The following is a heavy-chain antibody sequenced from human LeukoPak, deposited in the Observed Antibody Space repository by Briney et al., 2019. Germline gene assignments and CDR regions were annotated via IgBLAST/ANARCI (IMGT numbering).Heavy chain of an antibody. V-gene: IGHV3-7*05. CDR2: IKQDGSEK. J-gene: IGHJ4*02. CDR1: GFTFNIYW. Sequence: PGGSLRLSCAASGFTFNIYWMAWVRKAPGKGLEWVANIKQDGSEKYYVDSVKGRFTISRDNAKNSLYLQMNSLRAEDTAVYYCASPRIWGQGTLVTVSS. D-gene: IGHD2/OR15-2a*01. CDR3: ASPRI.